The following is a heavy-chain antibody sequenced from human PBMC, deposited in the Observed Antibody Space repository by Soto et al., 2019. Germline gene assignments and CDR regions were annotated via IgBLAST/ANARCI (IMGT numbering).Heavy chain of an antibody. CDR2: VYHSGST. Sequence: PSETLSLTCAVSGSSISSGGYSWSWIRQPPGKGLEWIGYVYHSGSTYYNPSLKSRVTISVDRSKNQFSLKLSSVTAADTAVYYCARLQEFTMMIDYWGQGTLVTVSS. CDR3: ARLQEFTMMIDY. D-gene: IGHD3-22*01. CDR1: GSSISSGGYS. V-gene: IGHV4-30-2*01. J-gene: IGHJ4*02.